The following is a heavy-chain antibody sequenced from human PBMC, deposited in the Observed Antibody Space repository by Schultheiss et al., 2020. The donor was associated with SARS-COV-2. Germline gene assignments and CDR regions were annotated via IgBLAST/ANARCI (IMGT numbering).Heavy chain of an antibody. D-gene: IGHD6-19*01. CDR1: GFTFSNAW. V-gene: IGHV3-30*03. CDR3: ASTRHSSGWDGDGY. J-gene: IGHJ4*02. CDR2: ISYDGSNK. Sequence: GGSLRLSCAASGFTFSNAWMNWVRQAPGKGLEWVAVISYDGSNKYYADSVKGRFTISRDNSKSTLSLQMNSLRPEDTAVYYCASTRHSSGWDGDGYWGQGTLVTVSS.